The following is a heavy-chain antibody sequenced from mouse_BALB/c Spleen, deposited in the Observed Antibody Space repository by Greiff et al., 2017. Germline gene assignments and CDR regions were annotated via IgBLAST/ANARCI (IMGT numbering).Heavy chain of an antibody. CDR2: IWAGGST. Sequence: QVQLKESGPGLVAPSQSLSITCTASGFSLTSYGVHWVRQPPGKGLEWLGVIWAGGSTNYNSALMSRLSISKDNSKSQVFLKMNSLQTDDTAMYYCARDRYGSSYYFDYWGQGTTLTVSS. D-gene: IGHD1-1*01. CDR3: ARDRYGSSYYFDY. CDR1: GFSLTSYG. J-gene: IGHJ2*01. V-gene: IGHV2-9*02.